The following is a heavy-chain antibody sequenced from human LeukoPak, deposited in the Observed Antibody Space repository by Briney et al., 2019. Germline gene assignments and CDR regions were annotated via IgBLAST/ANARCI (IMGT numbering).Heavy chain of an antibody. CDR1: GGSLSGYY. D-gene: IGHD3-16*02. J-gene: IGHJ4*02. Sequence: SETLSLTCAVYGGSLSGYYWSWIRQPPGKGLEWIGEINHSGSTNYNPSLKSRVTISVDTSKNQFSLKLSSVTAADTAVYYCARGLSAVVYWGQGTLVTVSS. CDR3: ARGLSAVVY. CDR2: INHSGST. V-gene: IGHV4-34*01.